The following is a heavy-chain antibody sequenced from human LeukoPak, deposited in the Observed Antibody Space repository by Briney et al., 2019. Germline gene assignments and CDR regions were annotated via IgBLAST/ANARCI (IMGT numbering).Heavy chain of an antibody. CDR2: IYSAGNT. CDR3: ARRAGAYSHPYDY. Sequence: GGSLRLSCTVSGFTVSSNSMSWVRQAPGRGLEWVSFIYSAGNTHYSDSVKGRFTISIDNSKNTLYLQMNSLRAEDTAVYYCARRAGAYSHPYDYWGQGTLVTVSS. J-gene: IGHJ4*02. V-gene: IGHV3-53*01. D-gene: IGHD4/OR15-4a*01. CDR1: GFTVSSNS.